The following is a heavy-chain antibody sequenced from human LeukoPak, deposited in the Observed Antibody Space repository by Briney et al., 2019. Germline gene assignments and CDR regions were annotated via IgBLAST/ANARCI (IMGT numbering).Heavy chain of an antibody. V-gene: IGHV4-34*01. Sequence: SETLSLTCAVYGGSFSGYYWSWIRQPPGKGLAWIGEINHSGSTNYNPSLKSRVTIPVDTSKNQFSLKLSSVTAADTAVYYCARGQGVNYFDYWGQGTLVTVSS. J-gene: IGHJ4*02. CDR2: INHSGST. CDR3: ARGQGVNYFDY. CDR1: GGSFSGYY. D-gene: IGHD2-21*01.